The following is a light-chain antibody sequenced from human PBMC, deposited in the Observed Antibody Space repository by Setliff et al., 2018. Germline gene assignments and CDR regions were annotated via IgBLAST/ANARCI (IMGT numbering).Light chain of an antibody. J-gene: IGLJ1*01. CDR1: SSDVGGYDH. CDR3: SSYTTTTAYV. V-gene: IGLV2-14*01. CDR2: DVS. Sequence: QSVLTQPASVPGSLGQSITISCTGTSSDVGGYDHVSWYQQHPGKAPKLMIYDVSQRPSGVSNRFSGSKSGNTASLTISGLQAEDEADYYCSSYTTTTAYVLGTGTKVTVL.